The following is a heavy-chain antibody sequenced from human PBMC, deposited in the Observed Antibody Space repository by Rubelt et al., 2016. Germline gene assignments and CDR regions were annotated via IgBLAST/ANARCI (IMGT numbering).Heavy chain of an antibody. Sequence: QVQLVESGGGVVQPGRSLRLSCAASGFTFSSYAMHWVRQAPGKGLEWVAVISYDGSNKYYADSVKGRFTISRDNSKTTLYLQMNSLRAEDTAVYYCARVYGSGSSFYYYYGMDVWGQGTTVTVSS. CDR2: ISYDGSNK. V-gene: IGHV3-30*04. J-gene: IGHJ6*02. D-gene: IGHD3-10*01. CDR3: ARVYGSGSSFYYYYGMDV. CDR1: GFTFSSYA.